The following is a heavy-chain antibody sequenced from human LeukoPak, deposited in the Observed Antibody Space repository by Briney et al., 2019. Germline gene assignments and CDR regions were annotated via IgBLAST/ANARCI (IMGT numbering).Heavy chain of an antibody. CDR2: IRSKAYGGTT. D-gene: IGHD3-10*01. J-gene: IGHJ6*03. CDR3: TSDTSSGKYPHPHLEYYYMDV. CDR1: GFTFGDYA. Sequence: GGSLRLSCTASGFTFGDYAMSWVRQAPGKGLEWVGFIRSKAYGGTTEYAASVKGRFTISRDDSKSIAYLQMTSLKTEDTSVYDCTSDTSSGKYPHPHLEYYYMDVWGKGTPVTVSS. V-gene: IGHV3-49*04.